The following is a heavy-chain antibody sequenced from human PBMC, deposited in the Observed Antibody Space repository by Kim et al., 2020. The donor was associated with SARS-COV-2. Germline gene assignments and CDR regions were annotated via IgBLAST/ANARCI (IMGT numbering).Heavy chain of an antibody. J-gene: IGHJ4*02. CDR1: GFTFDDYA. CDR2: ISWNSGSI. V-gene: IGHV3-9*01. Sequence: GGSLRLSCAASGFTFDDYAMHWVRQAPGKGLEWVSGISWNSGSIGYADSVKGRFTISRDNGKNSLYLQMNSLRAEDTALYYCAKMADSSGYYSDYWGQGTLVTVSS. D-gene: IGHD3-22*01. CDR3: AKMADSSGYYSDY.